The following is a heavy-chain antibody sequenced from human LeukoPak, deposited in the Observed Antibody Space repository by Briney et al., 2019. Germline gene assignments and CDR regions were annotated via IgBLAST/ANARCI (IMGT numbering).Heavy chain of an antibody. Sequence: ASVKVSCKASGYTFTSYDINWVRRATGQGLEWMGWMNPNSGNTGYAQKFQGRVTMTRNISISTAYMELSSLRSEDTAVYYCARPRMKSYYFDYWGQGTLVTVSS. CDR1: GYTFTSYD. V-gene: IGHV1-8*01. CDR3: ARPRMKSYYFDY. J-gene: IGHJ4*02. CDR2: MNPNSGNT.